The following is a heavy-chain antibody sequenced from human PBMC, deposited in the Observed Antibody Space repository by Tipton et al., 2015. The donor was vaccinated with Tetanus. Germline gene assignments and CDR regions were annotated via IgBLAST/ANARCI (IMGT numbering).Heavy chain of an antibody. CDR2: IIPIFGTA. CDR3: AVDCGGDCSRAGS. J-gene: IGHJ5*02. D-gene: IGHD2-21*02. CDR1: GGTFSSYA. V-gene: IGHV1-69*01. Sequence: QVQLVQPGAEVKKPGSSVKVSCKASGGTFSSYAISWVRQAPGQGLEWMGGIIPIFGTANYAQKFQGRVTITGAESTSTAYMELSSRRSEDTAGYYWAVDCGGDCSRAGSWGQGPLVTVSS.